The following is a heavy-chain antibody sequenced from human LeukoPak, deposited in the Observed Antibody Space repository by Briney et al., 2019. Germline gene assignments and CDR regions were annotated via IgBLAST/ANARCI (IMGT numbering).Heavy chain of an antibody. CDR2: IYTSGST. CDR3: ARDWAYSSSWAYNWFDP. D-gene: IGHD6-13*01. V-gene: IGHV4-39*07. J-gene: IGHJ5*02. CDR1: GGSISSSSYY. Sequence: KPSETLSLTCTVSGGSISSSSYYWGWIRQPPGKGLEWIGRIYTSGSTNYNPSLKSRVTISVDTSKNQFSLKLSSVTAADTAVYYCARDWAYSSSWAYNWFDPWGQGTLVTVSS.